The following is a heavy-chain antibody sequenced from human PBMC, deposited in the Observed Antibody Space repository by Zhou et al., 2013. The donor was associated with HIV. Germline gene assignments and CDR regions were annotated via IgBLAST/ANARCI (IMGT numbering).Heavy chain of an antibody. CDR1: GYTFTGYY. J-gene: IGHJ3*02. D-gene: IGHD3-22*01. Sequence: QVQLVQSGAELKKPGASVRVSCKASGYTFTGYYLHWVRETPAQGLEWMGWINANNGGTSYAQNFQDTSINTAYMEFSSLTSDDTAVYYCARGRSGYFAFDIWGQGTMVTVSS. CDR2: INANNGGT. CDR3: ARGRSGYFAFDI. V-gene: IGHV1-2*02.